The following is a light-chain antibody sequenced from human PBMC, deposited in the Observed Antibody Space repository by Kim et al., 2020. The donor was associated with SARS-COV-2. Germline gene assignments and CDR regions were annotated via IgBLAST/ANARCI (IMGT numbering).Light chain of an antibody. CDR1: QSISSW. CDR2: KAS. Sequence: LSASVGERVTITCRASQSISSWLAWYQQKPGKAPKLLIYKASSLESGVPSRFSGSGSGTEFTLTISSLQPDDFATYYCQQYNSWYTFGQGTKLEI. CDR3: QQYNSWYT. J-gene: IGKJ2*01. V-gene: IGKV1-5*03.